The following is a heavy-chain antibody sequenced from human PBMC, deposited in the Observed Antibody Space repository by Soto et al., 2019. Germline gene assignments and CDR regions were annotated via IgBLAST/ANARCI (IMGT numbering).Heavy chain of an antibody. CDR2: ISYHGTNK. Sequence: GGSLRLSCAASGFTFSTYGMHWVRQAPDNGLEWVAVISYHGTNKYYADSVKGRFTISRDNSENTLYLEMNSLKSEDTAVYYCAKDLTGDWYYFDYWGQGTLVTVSS. CDR1: GFTFSTYG. D-gene: IGHD7-27*01. CDR3: AKDLTGDWYYFDY. J-gene: IGHJ4*02. V-gene: IGHV3-30*18.